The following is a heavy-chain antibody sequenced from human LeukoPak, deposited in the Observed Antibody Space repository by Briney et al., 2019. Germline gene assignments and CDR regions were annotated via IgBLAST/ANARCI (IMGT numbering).Heavy chain of an antibody. J-gene: IGHJ6*02. D-gene: IGHD4-17*01. V-gene: IGHV4-31*03. CDR1: GGSISSGGYY. Sequence: PSQTLSLTCTVSGGSISSGGYYWSWIRQHPGKGLEWIGYIYYSGSTYYNPSLKSRVNISVDTSKNQFSLKLRSVTAADTAVYYCARDRALVFYGDYSPDPPYYYYGMDVWAKGPRSPSP. CDR2: IYYSGST. CDR3: ARDRALVFYGDYSPDPPYYYYGMDV.